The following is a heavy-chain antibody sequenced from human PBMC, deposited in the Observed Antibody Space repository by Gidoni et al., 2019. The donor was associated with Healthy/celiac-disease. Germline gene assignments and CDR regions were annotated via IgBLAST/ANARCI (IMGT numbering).Heavy chain of an antibody. CDR1: GYTFTSYD. Sequence: QVQLVQSGAEVKKPGASVKDSCKASGYTFTSYDINWVRKAPGQGLEWMGWMNPNSGNTGYAQKFQGRVTMTRNTSISTAYMELSSLRSEDTAVYYCARGRGYSSSSGFDPWGQGTLVTVSS. CDR3: ARGRGYSSSSGFDP. V-gene: IGHV1-8*01. CDR2: MNPNSGNT. D-gene: IGHD6-19*01. J-gene: IGHJ5*02.